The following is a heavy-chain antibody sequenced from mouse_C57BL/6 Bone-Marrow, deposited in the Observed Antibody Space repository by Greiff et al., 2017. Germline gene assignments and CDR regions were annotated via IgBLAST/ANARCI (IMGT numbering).Heavy chain of an antibody. J-gene: IGHJ2*01. D-gene: IGHD1-1*01. CDR2: IHPNSGST. CDR1: GYTFTSYW. V-gene: IGHV1-64*01. CDR3: ARPTVVSSGDYFDY. Sequence: QVQLQQPGAELVKPGASVKLSCKASGYTFTSYWMHWVKQRPGQGLEWIGMIHPNSGSTKYNAKFKSQATLTVDKSSSTAYMQLSSLTSEDSAVYYCARPTVVSSGDYFDYWGQGTTLTGSS.